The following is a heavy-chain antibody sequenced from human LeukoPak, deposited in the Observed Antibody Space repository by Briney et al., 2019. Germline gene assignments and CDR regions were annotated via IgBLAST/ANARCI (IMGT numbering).Heavy chain of an antibody. Sequence: PGGSLRLSCAASGFSFSSYWMHWVRQPPGKGLVWVSRINSDESSTYYADSAKGRFTISRDNAKNTLYLQMNSLRAEDTAVYYCLRDPYEAYWGQGTLVTVSS. D-gene: IGHD5-12*01. CDR1: GFSFSSYW. J-gene: IGHJ4*02. V-gene: IGHV3-74*01. CDR3: LRDPYEAY. CDR2: INSDESST.